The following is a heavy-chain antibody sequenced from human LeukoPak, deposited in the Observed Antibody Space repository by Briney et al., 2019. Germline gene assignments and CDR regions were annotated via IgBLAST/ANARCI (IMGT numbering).Heavy chain of an antibody. CDR2: ISGSGGST. J-gene: IGHJ6*03. CDR1: GFTFSSSA. Sequence: GGSLRLSCAASGFTFSSSAMNWVRQAPGKGLEWVSAISGSGGSTYYADSVKGRFTISRDNSRNTLYLQMNSLRAEDTAVYYCARTPMGGRFYMDVWGKGTAVIVSS. D-gene: IGHD2-15*01. CDR3: ARTPMGGRFYMDV. V-gene: IGHV3-23*01.